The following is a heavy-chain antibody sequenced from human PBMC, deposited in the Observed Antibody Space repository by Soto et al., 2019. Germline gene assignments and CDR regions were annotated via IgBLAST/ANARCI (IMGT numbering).Heavy chain of an antibody. Sequence: QVQLVQSGAEVKKPGASVKVSCKASGYTFTSYYMHWVRQAPGQGLEWMGIINPSGGSTSYAQKFQGRVTMTRDTSTSTVYMELSSLRSEDTAVYYCAREKDIVVVVAADYYYYGMDVWGQGTTVTVSS. CDR3: AREKDIVVVVAADYYYYGMDV. CDR1: GYTFTSYY. J-gene: IGHJ6*02. D-gene: IGHD2-15*01. CDR2: INPSGGST. V-gene: IGHV1-46*01.